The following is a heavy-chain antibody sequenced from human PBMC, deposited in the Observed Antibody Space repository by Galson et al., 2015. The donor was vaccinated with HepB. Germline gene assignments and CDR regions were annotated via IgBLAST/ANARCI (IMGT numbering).Heavy chain of an antibody. CDR1: GFTFSTYN. V-gene: IGHV3-33*08. Sequence: SLRLSCAASGFTFSTYNMNWVRQAPGKGLEWVAVIWYDGSNKYYADSVKGRFTISRDNSKNTLYLQMNSLRAEDTAVYYCARDGSGSSPDYWGQGTLVTVSS. D-gene: IGHD3-10*01. J-gene: IGHJ4*02. CDR3: ARDGSGSSPDY. CDR2: IWYDGSNK.